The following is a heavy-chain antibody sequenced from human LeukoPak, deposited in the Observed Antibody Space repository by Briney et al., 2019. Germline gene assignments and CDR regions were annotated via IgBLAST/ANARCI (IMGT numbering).Heavy chain of an antibody. V-gene: IGHV3-71*03. J-gene: IGHJ4*02. CDR3: ANLLRWEPY. CDR2: IRSKANGGTT. Sequence: GGSLRLSCAASGFTFSDYYMSWVRQAPGKGLEWVGIIRSKANGGTTEKTTSVKGRFTISRDDSKSITYLQMNSLRAEDTAVYYCANLLRWEPYWGQGTLVTVSS. D-gene: IGHD4-23*01. CDR1: GFTFSDYY.